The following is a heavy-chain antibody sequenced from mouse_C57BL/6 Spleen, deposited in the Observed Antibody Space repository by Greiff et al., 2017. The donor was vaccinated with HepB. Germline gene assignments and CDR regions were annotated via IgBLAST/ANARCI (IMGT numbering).Heavy chain of an antibody. CDR1: GYTFTDYN. Sequence: EVQLQQSGPELVKPGASVKIPCKASGYTFTDYNMDWVKQSHGKSLEWIGDINPNNGGTIYNQKFKGKATLTVDKSSSTAYMELRSLTSEDTAVYDWARRGRTGTGTAWFAYWGQGTLVTVSA. D-gene: IGHD4-1*01. J-gene: IGHJ3*01. V-gene: IGHV1-18*01. CDR3: ARRGRTGTGTAWFAY. CDR2: INPNNGGT.